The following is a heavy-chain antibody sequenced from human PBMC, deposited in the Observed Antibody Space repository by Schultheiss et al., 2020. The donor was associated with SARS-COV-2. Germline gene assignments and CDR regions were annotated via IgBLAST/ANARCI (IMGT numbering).Heavy chain of an antibody. V-gene: IGHV3-23*01. D-gene: IGHD5-12*01. J-gene: IGHJ4*02. CDR1: GFTFTSYA. CDR2: ISGSGGST. Sequence: GESLKISCAASGFTFTSYAMSWVRQAPGKGLEWVSAISGSGGSTYYADSVKGRFTISRDNAKNTLYLQMNSLRAEDTAVYYCARGHSGYDYYWGQGTLVTVSS. CDR3: ARGHSGYDYY.